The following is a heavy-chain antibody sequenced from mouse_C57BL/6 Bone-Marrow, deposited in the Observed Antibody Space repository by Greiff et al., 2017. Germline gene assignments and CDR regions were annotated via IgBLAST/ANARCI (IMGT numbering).Heavy chain of an antibody. CDR2: ISGGGGNT. CDR1: GFTFSSYT. J-gene: IGHJ1*03. CDR3: SRQVTTVLATKYFDV. Sequence: EVKVVESGGGLVQPGGSLKLSCAASGFTFSSYTMSWVRQTPEKRLQWVAAISGGGGNTYYPDSVKGRFTISRDNDKNILYLQMSSLRSEDTALYYCSRQVTTVLATKYFDVWGTGTTVTVSS. D-gene: IGHD1-1*01. V-gene: IGHV5-9*01.